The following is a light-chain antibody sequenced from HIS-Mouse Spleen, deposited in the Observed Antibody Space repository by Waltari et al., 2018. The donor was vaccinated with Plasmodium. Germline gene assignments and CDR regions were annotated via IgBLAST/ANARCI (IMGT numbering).Light chain of an antibody. CDR1: VLAKKY. CDR2: KDS. Sequence: SYELTQPSSVSVSPGQTARNTCSGDVLAKKYARWFQQKPGQAPVLVMYKDSERPSGIPERFSGSSSGTTVTLTISGAQVEDEADYYCYSAADNNLVFGGGTKLTVL. V-gene: IGLV3-27*01. CDR3: YSAADNNLV. J-gene: IGLJ3*02.